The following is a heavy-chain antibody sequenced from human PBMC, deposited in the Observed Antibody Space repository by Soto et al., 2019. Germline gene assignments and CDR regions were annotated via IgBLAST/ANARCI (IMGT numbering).Heavy chain of an antibody. CDR3: SRVDPGETSPFDH. V-gene: IGHV1-46*03. Sequence: GASVKVSCKASGYIFTSYYIHWVRQAPGQGLEWMGWINPFDGSRMFAQSFQGRVTMTRDTSTSTVCMEVSSLRSEDTAVYYCSRVDPGETSPFDHWGQGTLVTVSS. J-gene: IGHJ4*02. CDR1: GYIFTSYY. D-gene: IGHD3-10*01. CDR2: INPFDGSR.